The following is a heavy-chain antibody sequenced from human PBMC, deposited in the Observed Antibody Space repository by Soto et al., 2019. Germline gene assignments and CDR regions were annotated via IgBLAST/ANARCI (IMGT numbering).Heavy chain of an antibody. J-gene: IGHJ4*02. CDR2: IQSGGPT. D-gene: IGHD6-13*01. V-gene: IGHV3-66*01. CDR3: ARRGGYSSSWYPY. Sequence: GGSLRLSCAASGFTVSSKYMSWVRQAPGKGLEWVSLIQSGGPTYYADSVKGRFTISRDNSKNTLYLQMNSLRAEDTAVYYCARRGGYSSSWYPYWGQGTLVTVSS. CDR1: GFTVSSKY.